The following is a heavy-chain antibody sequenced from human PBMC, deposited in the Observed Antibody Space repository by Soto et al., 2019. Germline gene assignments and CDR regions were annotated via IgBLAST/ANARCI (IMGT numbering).Heavy chain of an antibody. V-gene: IGHV4-59*08. CDR3: ARLSPGDFGDYGDYPDFDY. J-gene: IGHJ4*02. CDR2: IYYIGST. Sequence: SETLSLPFTVSGGSLSSYYLSWIRPPPGEGLEWIGYIYYIGSTNYNPSLKSRVTISVDTSKNQFSLKLSSVTAADTAVYYCARLSPGDFGDYGDYPDFDYWGQGTLVTVSS. D-gene: IGHD4-17*01. CDR1: GGSLSSYY.